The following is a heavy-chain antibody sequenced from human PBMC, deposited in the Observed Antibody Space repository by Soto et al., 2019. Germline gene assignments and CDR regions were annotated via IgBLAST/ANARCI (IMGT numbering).Heavy chain of an antibody. CDR1: GGSISSSNW. CDR3: ARVVRGNSAYYYYYVMDV. Sequence: QVQLQESGPGLVKPSGTLSLTCVVSGGSISSSNWWSWVRLPPGKGLEWIGQIYHSGSTNYNPSLKSRATISVDKSKNQFSLKLSSVTAADTAVYYCARVVRGNSAYYYYYVMDVWGQGTTVTVSS. V-gene: IGHV4-4*02. J-gene: IGHJ6*02. D-gene: IGHD2-21*02. CDR2: IYHSGST.